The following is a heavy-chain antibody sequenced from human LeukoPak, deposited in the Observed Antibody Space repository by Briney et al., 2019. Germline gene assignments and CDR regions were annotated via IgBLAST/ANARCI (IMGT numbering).Heavy chain of an antibody. D-gene: IGHD4-17*01. Sequence: PSQTLSLTCTVSGGSISSGDYYWSWIRQPPGKGLEWIGYIYYSGSTYYNPSLKSRVTISVDTSKNQFSLKLSSVTAADTAVYYCARDSRSRFITTVTYAFDIWGQGTMVTVSS. CDR2: IYYSGST. CDR3: ARDSRSRFITTVTYAFDI. CDR1: GGSISSGDYY. V-gene: IGHV4-30-4*01. J-gene: IGHJ3*02.